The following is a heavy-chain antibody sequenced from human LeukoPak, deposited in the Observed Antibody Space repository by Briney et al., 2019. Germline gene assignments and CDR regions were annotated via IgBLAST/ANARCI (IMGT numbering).Heavy chain of an antibody. J-gene: IGHJ4*02. CDR3: ARVPPETLAFDY. D-gene: IGHD1-14*01. V-gene: IGHV1-2*02. CDR1: GYTFTVYY. Sequence: ASVKVSCKASGYTFTVYYMHWVPQAPGQGLEWMGWINPNTGGTNYAQKFQGRVTMTRDTSISTAYMELSRLRSDDTAVYYCARVPPETLAFDYWGQGTLVTVSS. CDR2: INPNTGGT.